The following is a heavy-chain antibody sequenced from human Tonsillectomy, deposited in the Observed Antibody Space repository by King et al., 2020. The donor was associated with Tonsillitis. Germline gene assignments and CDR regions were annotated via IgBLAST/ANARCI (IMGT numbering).Heavy chain of an antibody. J-gene: IGHJ6*02. CDR3: ARGSEYCSGDSCYSYYYYAMDV. Sequence: QVQLVESGGGVVQPGRSLRLSCAASGFTFSINAMHWVRQAPGKGLEWVAVISFDGSNKYYADSLKGRFTISRDNFKNTLYLTMSSLRDEDTAVYYCARGSEYCSGDSCYSYYYYAMDVWGQGTTVTVSS. V-gene: IGHV3-30*04. CDR1: GFTFSINA. CDR2: ISFDGSNK. D-gene: IGHD2-15*01.